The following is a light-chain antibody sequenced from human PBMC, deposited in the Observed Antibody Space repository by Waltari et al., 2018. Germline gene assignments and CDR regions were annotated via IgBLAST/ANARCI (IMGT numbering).Light chain of an antibody. Sequence: EIVLTQSPGTLSLSPGERANLSCRASQSVSGSLAWYQQKAGQAPRLLIYGASSRATGIPDRFSGSGSGTDFSLTISRLEPEDFAVYYCQHYVRLPATFGQGTKVEI. J-gene: IGKJ1*01. CDR3: QHYVRLPAT. V-gene: IGKV3-20*01. CDR1: QSVSGS. CDR2: GAS.